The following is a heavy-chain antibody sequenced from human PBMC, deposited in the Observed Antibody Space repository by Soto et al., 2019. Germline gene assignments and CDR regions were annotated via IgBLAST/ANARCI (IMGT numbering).Heavy chain of an antibody. D-gene: IGHD3-22*01. V-gene: IGHV4-34*01. J-gene: IGHJ6*02. CDR3: AMQYYYDSSGYTPSAKYYYYGMDV. Sequence: SETLSLTCAVYGGSFSGYYWSWIRQPPGKGLEWIGEINHSGSTNYNPSLKSRVTISVDTSKNQFSLKLSSVTAADTAVYYCAMQYYYDSSGYTPSAKYYYYGMDVWGQGTTVTVSS. CDR2: INHSGST. CDR1: GGSFSGYY.